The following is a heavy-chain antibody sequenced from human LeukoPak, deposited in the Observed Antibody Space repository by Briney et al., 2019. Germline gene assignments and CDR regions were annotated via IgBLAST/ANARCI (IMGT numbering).Heavy chain of an antibody. CDR1: GFTFSSYG. D-gene: IGHD4-23*01. CDR2: ISYDGSNK. J-gene: IGHJ3*02. Sequence: PGGSLRLSCAASGFTFSSYGMHWVRQAPGKGLEWVAVISYDGSNKYYADSVKGRFTISRDNSKNTLYLQMNSLRAEDTAVYYCARGGGYGGNSYDTFDIWGQGTMVTVSS. V-gene: IGHV3-30*19. CDR3: ARGGGYGGNSYDTFDI.